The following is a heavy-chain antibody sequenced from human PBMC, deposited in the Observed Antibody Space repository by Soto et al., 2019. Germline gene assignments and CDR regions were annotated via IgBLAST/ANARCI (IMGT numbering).Heavy chain of an antibody. CDR3: ARISGRSGASRFDF. CDR1: GFSLTNVQKG. Sequence: QVTLKESGPVLVQATETLTLTCNVSGFSLTNVQKGVAWIRQPPGKALEWLAHILSDVEQSYKSSLKKRLTISQDTSKRQVVLVMTNVEPVDTATYYCARISGRSGASRFDFWGQGSSVIVSS. V-gene: IGHV2-26*01. D-gene: IGHD3-10*01. CDR2: ILSDVEQ. J-gene: IGHJ4*02.